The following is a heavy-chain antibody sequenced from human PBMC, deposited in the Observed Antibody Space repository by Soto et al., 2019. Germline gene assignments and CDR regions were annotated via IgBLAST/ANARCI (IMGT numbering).Heavy chain of an antibody. Sequence: PSETLSLTCIVSGGSISSSSYYWGWIRQPPGKWLEWIGSSYYSGSTYYTPSLKSRVTIPXXTXXXXXSLXLXXVTXADTAVFYCARHRARNWFDPWGQGTLVTVAS. CDR2: SYYSGST. CDR1: GGSISSSSYY. J-gene: IGHJ5*02. V-gene: IGHV4-39*01. D-gene: IGHD6-6*01. CDR3: ARHRARNWFDP.